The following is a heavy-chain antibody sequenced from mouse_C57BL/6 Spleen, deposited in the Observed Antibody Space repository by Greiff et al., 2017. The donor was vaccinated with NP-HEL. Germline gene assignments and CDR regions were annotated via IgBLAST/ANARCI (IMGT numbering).Heavy chain of an antibody. Sequence: QVQLQQSGAELVRPGASVTLSCKASGYTFTDYEMHWVKQTPVHGLEWIGAIDPETGGTAYNQKFKGKAILTADKSSSTAYMELRSLTSEDSSVYYCTIDSSGYGYFDYWGQGTTLTVSS. CDR1: GYTFTDYE. J-gene: IGHJ2*01. CDR3: TIDSSGYGYFDY. CDR2: IDPETGGT. V-gene: IGHV1-15*01. D-gene: IGHD3-2*02.